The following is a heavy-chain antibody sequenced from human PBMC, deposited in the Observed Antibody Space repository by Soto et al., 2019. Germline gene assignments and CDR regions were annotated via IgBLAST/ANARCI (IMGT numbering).Heavy chain of an antibody. Sequence: GGSLRLSCAASGFTFSSYSMNWVRQAPGKGLEWVSYISSSSSTIYYADSVKGRFTISRDNAKNSLYLQMNSLRAEDTAVYYCARRYDILTGYSRYWYFDLWGRGTLVTVSS. CDR3: ARRYDILTGYSRYWYFDL. CDR1: GFTFSSYS. V-gene: IGHV3-48*01. D-gene: IGHD3-9*01. CDR2: ISSSSSTI. J-gene: IGHJ2*01.